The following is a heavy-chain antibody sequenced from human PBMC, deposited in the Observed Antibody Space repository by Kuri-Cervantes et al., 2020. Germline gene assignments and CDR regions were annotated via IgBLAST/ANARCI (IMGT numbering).Heavy chain of an antibody. CDR1: GFTFSSYD. CDR3: ARARSNFGSGSYVDY. Sequence: GESLKISCAASGFTFSSYDMHWVRQATGKGLEWVSAIGTAGDTYYPGSVKGRFTISRDNSKNTLSLQMNSLRAEDTAVYYCARARSNFGSGSYVDYWGQGTLVTVSS. D-gene: IGHD3-10*01. CDR2: IGTAGDT. J-gene: IGHJ4*02. V-gene: IGHV3-13*01.